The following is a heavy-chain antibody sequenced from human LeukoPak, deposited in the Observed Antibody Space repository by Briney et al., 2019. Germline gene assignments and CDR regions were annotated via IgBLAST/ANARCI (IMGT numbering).Heavy chain of an antibody. Sequence: SETLSLTCTVSGGSISSYYWSWIRQPPGKGLGWIGYIYYSGSTNYNPSLKSRVTISVDTSKNQFSLKLSSVTAADTALYYCARVRTIFGVVPYYYYYMDVWGKGTTVTVSS. J-gene: IGHJ6*03. CDR3: ARVRTIFGVVPYYYYYMDV. D-gene: IGHD3-3*01. CDR1: GGSISSYY. CDR2: IYYSGST. V-gene: IGHV4-59*01.